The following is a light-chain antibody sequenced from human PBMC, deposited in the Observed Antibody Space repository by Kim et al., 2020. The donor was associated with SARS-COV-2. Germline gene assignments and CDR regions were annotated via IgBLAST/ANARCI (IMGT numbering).Light chain of an antibody. J-gene: IGLJ3*02. V-gene: IGLV3-21*01. CDR2: FDG. CDR1: NLGSKS. Sequence: APGKTARITCGGNNLGSKSVHWYQQKPGQAPVLVIYFDGDRPSGIPERFSGSNSGNTATLAISRVEAGDEADYYCQVWESSTDHRVFGGGTQLTVL. CDR3: QVWESSTDHRV.